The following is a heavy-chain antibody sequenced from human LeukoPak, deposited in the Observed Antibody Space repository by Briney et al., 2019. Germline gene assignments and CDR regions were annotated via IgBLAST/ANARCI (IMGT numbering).Heavy chain of an antibody. J-gene: IGHJ4*02. CDR2: ISSRGSII. D-gene: IGHD1-26*01. CDR3: ARDMGYSGSWPGYFDY. Sequence: GGSLRLSCAASGFTFSDYYMSWIRQAPGKGLEWVSYISSRGSIIYYADSVRGRFTVSRDNAKNSLYLQMKSLRAEDTTVYYCARDMGYSGSWPGYFDYWGQGVLVTVSS. CDR1: GFTFSDYY. V-gene: IGHV3-11*04.